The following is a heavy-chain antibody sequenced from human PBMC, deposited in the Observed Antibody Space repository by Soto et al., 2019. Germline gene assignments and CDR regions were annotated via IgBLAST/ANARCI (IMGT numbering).Heavy chain of an antibody. Sequence: ASVKVSCKGFGYSFMKYGINWVRQAPGQGLEWVGWISPYSGYTHSAQKFHGRLTLTTDTAASTAYMELRILRSADTALYYCAREASVLIPAAQPSRFDSWGKGTLVTVS. CDR1: GYSFMKYG. V-gene: IGHV1-18*01. J-gene: IGHJ4*02. CDR3: AREASVLIPAAQPSRFDS. D-gene: IGHD2-2*01. CDR2: ISPYSGYT.